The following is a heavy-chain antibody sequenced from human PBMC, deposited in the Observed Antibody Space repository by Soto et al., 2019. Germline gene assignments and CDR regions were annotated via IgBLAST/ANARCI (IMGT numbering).Heavy chain of an antibody. V-gene: IGHV4-59*01. Sequence: SETLSLTCTVSGGSISSYYWSWIRQPPGKGLEWIGYIYYSGSTNYNPSLKSRVTISVDTSKNQFSLKLSSVTAADTAVYYCAKDVYLGINPRDHYYGMDVWGQGTTVTV. D-gene: IGHD3-16*01. CDR2: IYYSGST. CDR3: AKDVYLGINPRDHYYGMDV. CDR1: GGSISSYY. J-gene: IGHJ6*02.